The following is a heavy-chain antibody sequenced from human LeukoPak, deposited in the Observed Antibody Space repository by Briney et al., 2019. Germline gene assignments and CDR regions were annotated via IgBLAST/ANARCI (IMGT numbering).Heavy chain of an antibody. V-gene: IGHV1-18*01. D-gene: IGHD1-26*01. CDR2: ISAYNGNT. J-gene: IGHJ5*02. CDR3: ARDRSVVGATCWFDP. Sequence: ASVKVSCKASGYTFTSYGISWVRQAPGQGLEWMGWISAYNGNTNYAQKLQGRVTMTTDTSTSTAYMELRSLRSDGTAVYYCARDRSVVGATCWFDPWGQGTLVTVSS. CDR1: GYTFTSYG.